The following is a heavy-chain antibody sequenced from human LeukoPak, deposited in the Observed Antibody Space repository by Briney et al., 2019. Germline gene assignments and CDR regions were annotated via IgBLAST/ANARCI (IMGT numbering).Heavy chain of an antibody. D-gene: IGHD5-12*01. CDR3: ARALRPFDY. J-gene: IGHJ4*02. V-gene: IGHV3-66*01. CDR1: RFIVSSYC. CDR2: IYSGGNT. Sequence: GGSLRLSCAASRFIVSSYCTSWVRQAPGKGLEWVSVIYSGGNTYYADSVKGRFTISRDNSKNTLYLQMNSLRAENTAVYYCARALRPFDYWGQGTLVTASS.